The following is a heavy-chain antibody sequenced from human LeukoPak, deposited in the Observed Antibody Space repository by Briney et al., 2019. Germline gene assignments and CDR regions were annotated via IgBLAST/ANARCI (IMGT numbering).Heavy chain of an antibody. V-gene: IGHV3-20*04. Sequence: PGGSLRLSRAASGFSFDDYGMSWVRQAPGKGLEWFSGINLSGGMTGYADSVKGRFTISRDNAKNSLYLQMNGLRAEDTALYYCATAARRGDFDYWGQGTLVTVSS. D-gene: IGHD6-6*01. CDR1: GFSFDDYG. CDR3: ATAARRGDFDY. J-gene: IGHJ4*02. CDR2: INLSGGMT.